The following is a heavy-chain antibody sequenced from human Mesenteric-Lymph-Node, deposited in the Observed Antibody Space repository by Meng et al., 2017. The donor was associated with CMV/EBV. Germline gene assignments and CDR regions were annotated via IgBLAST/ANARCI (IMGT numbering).Heavy chain of an antibody. CDR3: AREPIVVVPAAITGRGWFDP. D-gene: IGHD2-2*02. Sequence: ASVKVSCKSSGYTFNDYYIHWVRQAPGQGLEWMGWIAPKRRDTNYAQKLQGRVTMTTDTSTSTAYMELRSLRSDDTAVYYCAREPIVVVPAAITGRGWFDPWGQGTLVTVSS. V-gene: IGHV1-18*04. CDR2: IAPKRRDT. CDR1: GYTFNDYY. J-gene: IGHJ5*02.